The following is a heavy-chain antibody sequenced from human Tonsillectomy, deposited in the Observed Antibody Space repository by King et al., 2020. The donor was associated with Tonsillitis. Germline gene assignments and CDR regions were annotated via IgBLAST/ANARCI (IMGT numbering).Heavy chain of an antibody. Sequence: VQLVESGGGLVQPGGSLRLSCAASGFTFKNYGMRWVRQAPGKGLEWVSTVSGSGGGTDYADSVTGRFTISRDNSNNTLYMQMNTLRAEDTAIYYCAMPTVYLHAFDIWGHGTMVTVSS. CDR3: AMPTVYLHAFDI. D-gene: IGHD3-10*01. V-gene: IGHV3-23*04. CDR1: GFTFKNYG. CDR2: VSGSGGGT. J-gene: IGHJ3*02.